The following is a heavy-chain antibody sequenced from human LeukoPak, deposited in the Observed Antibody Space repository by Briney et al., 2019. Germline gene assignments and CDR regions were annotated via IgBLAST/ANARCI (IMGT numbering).Heavy chain of an antibody. Sequence: PSQTLSLTCTVSGGSISSGDYYWSWVRQPPGKGVEWIGCFYYTGKTFYNPSLQSRVAISGDTAKNQVSLRVTSVTAADTALYYCARTGFTYGSAGSWGQGTLVTVSA. CDR2: FYYTGKT. J-gene: IGHJ5*02. CDR1: GGSISSGDYY. V-gene: IGHV4-30-4*01. CDR3: ARTGFTYGSAGS. D-gene: IGHD5-18*01.